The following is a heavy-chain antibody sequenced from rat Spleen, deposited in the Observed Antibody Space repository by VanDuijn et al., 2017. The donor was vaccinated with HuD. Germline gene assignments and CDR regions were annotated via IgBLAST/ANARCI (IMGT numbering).Heavy chain of an antibody. CDR3: ARDVDGYYHVFDY. D-gene: IGHD1-12*03. V-gene: IGHV2-32*01. CDR2: MWTDGDT. J-gene: IGHJ2*01. Sequence: RQPPGKGLEWMGIMWTDGDTSYNSALKSRLSISRDTSKSQLFLKMSSLQTEDTATYYCARDVDGYYHVFDYWGQGVMVTVSS.